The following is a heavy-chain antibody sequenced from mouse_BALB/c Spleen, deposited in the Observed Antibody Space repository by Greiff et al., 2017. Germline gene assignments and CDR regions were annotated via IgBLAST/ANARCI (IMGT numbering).Heavy chain of an antibody. Sequence: VHLVESGPGLVAPSQSLSITCTVSGFSLTSYGVHWVRQPPGKGLEWLGVIWAGGGTNYNSALMSRLSISKDNSKSQVFLKMNSLQTDDTAMYYCAREEYGNYFMDYWGQGTSVTVSS. D-gene: IGHD2-10*02. CDR1: GFSLTSYG. V-gene: IGHV2-9*02. J-gene: IGHJ4*01. CDR2: IWAGGGT. CDR3: AREEYGNYFMDY.